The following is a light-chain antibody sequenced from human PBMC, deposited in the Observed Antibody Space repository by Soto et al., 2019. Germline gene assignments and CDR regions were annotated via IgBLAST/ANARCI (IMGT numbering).Light chain of an antibody. CDR3: TSSTSSSTLVV. J-gene: IGLJ2*01. Sequence: QSALTQPASVSGSPGQSITISCTGTSSDVGAYNYVSWYQQHPGKAPKLMIYDVSDRPSGVSNRFSGSKSGNTASLTISGLQAEDEADYYCTSSTSSSTLVVFGGGTKVTVL. CDR2: DVS. CDR1: SSDVGAYNY. V-gene: IGLV2-14*01.